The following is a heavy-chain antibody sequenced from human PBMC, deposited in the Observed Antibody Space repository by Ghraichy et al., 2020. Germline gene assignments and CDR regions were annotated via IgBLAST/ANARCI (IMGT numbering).Heavy chain of an antibody. CDR2: IKQDGSEK. V-gene: IGHV3-7*01. D-gene: IGHD6-13*01. Sequence: SCAASGFTFSSYWMSWVRQAPGKGLEWVANIKQDGSEKYYVDSVKGRFTISRDNAKNSLYLQMNSLRAEDTAVYYCARANEDSSSWIYYYYGMDVWGQGTTVTVSS. CDR3: ARANEDSSSWIYYYYGMDV. J-gene: IGHJ6*02. CDR1: GFTFSSYW.